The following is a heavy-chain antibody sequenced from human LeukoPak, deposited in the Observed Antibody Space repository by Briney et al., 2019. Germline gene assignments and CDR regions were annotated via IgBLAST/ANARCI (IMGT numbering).Heavy chain of an antibody. CDR2: INPKSGGT. Sequence: ASVKVSCKASGYSFTGHYMHWVRQAPGQGLEWMGWINPKSGGTSYAQKLQGRVTMTTDTSTSTAYMELRSLRSDDTAVYYCARVYYYDSSGYYYLSPYNWFDPWGQGTLVTVSS. J-gene: IGHJ5*02. CDR3: ARVYYYDSSGYYYLSPYNWFDP. CDR1: GYSFTGHY. D-gene: IGHD3-22*01. V-gene: IGHV1-2*02.